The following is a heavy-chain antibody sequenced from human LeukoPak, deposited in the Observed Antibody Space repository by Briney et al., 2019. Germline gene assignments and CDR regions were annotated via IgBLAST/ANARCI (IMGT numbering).Heavy chain of an antibody. CDR1: GFTVSSNY. J-gene: IGHJ3*02. CDR2: IYSGGST. V-gene: IGHV3-53*01. D-gene: IGHD6-19*01. CDR3: ARDTYSSGWYSRRNDALDI. Sequence: GGSLRLSCAASGFTVSSNYMSWVRQAPGKGLEWVSVIYSGGSTYYADSVKGRFTISRDNSKNTLYPQMNSLRAEDTAVYYCARDTYSSGWYSRRNDALDIWGQGTMVTVSS.